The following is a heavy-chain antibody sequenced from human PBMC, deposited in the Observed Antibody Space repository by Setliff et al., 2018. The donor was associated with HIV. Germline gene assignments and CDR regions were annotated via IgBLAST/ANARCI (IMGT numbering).Heavy chain of an antibody. V-gene: IGHV4-39*01. CDR3: AREHYTFHGSGVPRGARFDP. J-gene: IGHJ5*02. CDR1: GGSVSDTSYY. CDR2: VYYSGGT. D-gene: IGHD3-10*01. Sequence: SETLSLTCTVSGGSVSDTSYYWGWIRQPPGKGLEWLANVYYSGGTYYNPSLNSRVTISVDTSKNQFSLKLSSVTAADTAVYYCAREHYTFHGSGVPRGARFDPWGQGTLVTVSS.